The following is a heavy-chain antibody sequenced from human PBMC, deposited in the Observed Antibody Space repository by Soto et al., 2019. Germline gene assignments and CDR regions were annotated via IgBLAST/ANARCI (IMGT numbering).Heavy chain of an antibody. CDR1: GGTVSSYA. Sequence: QLHLVQSGAEVKKAGSSVKVSCKASGGTVSSYAITWVRQAPGKGLEWMGVFIPIFVSAHYAPKFQGRITITADESTSTAHMELSGLTSEDTAIYYCARDVSSDTTGFRGYDLWGQGTQVTVS. CDR3: ARDVSSDTTGFRGYDL. J-gene: IGHJ4*02. D-gene: IGHD3-10*01. V-gene: IGHV1-69*01. CDR2: FIPIFVSA.